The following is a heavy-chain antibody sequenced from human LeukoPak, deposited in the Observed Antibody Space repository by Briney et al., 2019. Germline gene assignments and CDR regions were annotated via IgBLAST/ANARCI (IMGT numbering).Heavy chain of an antibody. CDR3: ARQSSDYYYYYIDV. J-gene: IGHJ6*03. CDR1: GGSISSSHYY. CDR2: IYYSGTT. V-gene: IGHV4-39*01. Sequence: SETLSLTCTVSGGSISSSHYYWGWICQSPGKGLEWIGSIYYSGTTYYNPSLESRVTISDDTSKNRFSLMLTSLAAADTAVYYCARQSSDYYYYYIDVWGEGTTVIVSS.